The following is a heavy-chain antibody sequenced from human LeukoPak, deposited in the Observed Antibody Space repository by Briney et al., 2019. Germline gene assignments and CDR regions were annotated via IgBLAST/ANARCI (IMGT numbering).Heavy chain of an antibody. CDR2: IYYSGGT. J-gene: IGHJ4*02. D-gene: IGHD5-12*01. Sequence: PSETLSLTCTVSGGSISSDGYYWNWIRQHPGKGLEWIGYIYYSGGTYYNPSLESRVTISVDTSKNQFSLKLSSVTDADTAVYYCARDLGGYTRFDYWGQRILVTVSS. CDR3: ARDLGGYTRFDY. V-gene: IGHV4-31*03. CDR1: GGSISSDGYY.